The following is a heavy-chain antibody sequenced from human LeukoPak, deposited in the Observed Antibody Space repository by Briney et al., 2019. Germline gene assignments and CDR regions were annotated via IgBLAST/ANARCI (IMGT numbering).Heavy chain of an antibody. J-gene: IGHJ5*02. V-gene: IGHV4-39*01. D-gene: IGHD1-26*01. CDR3: ARHEYSGSYYGLSWFDP. CDR2: IYYSGST. Sequence: PSETLSLTCTVSGGSISSSSYYWGWIRQPPGKGLEWIASIYYSGSTYYNPSLKSRVTISVDTSKNQLSLKLSSLTSADTAVYYCARHEYSGSYYGLSWFDPWGQGTLVTVSS. CDR1: GGSISSSSYY.